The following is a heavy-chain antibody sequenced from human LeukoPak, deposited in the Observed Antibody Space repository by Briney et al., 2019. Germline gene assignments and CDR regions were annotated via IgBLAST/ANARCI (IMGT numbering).Heavy chain of an antibody. CDR3: LRGERITAERPAVDV. J-gene: IGHJ6*04. CDR1: GYTFTDYY. CDR2: INPTTGEI. V-gene: IGHV1-2*02. Sequence: ASVKVSCKASGYTFTDYYINWLRQAPGRGLEWMSWINPTTGEIKSSQNFQGRATMTWDTSLGTAFMELRRLTSDDTAVYYCLRGERITAERPAVDVWGKGTTVIVSS. D-gene: IGHD6-6*01.